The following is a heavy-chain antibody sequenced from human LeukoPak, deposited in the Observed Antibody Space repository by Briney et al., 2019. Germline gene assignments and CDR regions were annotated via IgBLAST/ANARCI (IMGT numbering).Heavy chain of an antibody. CDR1: GYIFTSYG. CDR2: ISGYNGDT. V-gene: IGHV1-18*01. Sequence: GASVNVSCKASGYIFTSYGISWVRQAPGQGLEWMGWISGYNGDTNYAQKFQGRVTMTTDTSTSTVCMDLRSLRSDDTAVYYCARLTLYGSGSYYKDWGQGTLVTVSS. D-gene: IGHD3-10*01. J-gene: IGHJ4*02. CDR3: ARLTLYGSGSYYKD.